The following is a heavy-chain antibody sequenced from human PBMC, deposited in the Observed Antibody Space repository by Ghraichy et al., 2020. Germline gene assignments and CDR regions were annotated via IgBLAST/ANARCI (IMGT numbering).Heavy chain of an antibody. CDR1: GFTFNSYA. Sequence: GESLNISCAASGFTFNSYAMNWVRQAPGKGLEWVAVISYDGSNKYYADSVKGRFTISRDNSKNTQYLQMNSLRAEDTAVYYCARDLTRLRPTNCGMDVWGHGTTVTVSS. CDR3: ARDLTRLRPTNCGMDV. CDR2: ISYDGSNK. J-gene: IGHJ6*02. V-gene: IGHV3-30-3*01. D-gene: IGHD4-17*01.